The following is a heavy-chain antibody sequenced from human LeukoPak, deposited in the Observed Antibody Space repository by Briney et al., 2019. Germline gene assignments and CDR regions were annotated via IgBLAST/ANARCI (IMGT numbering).Heavy chain of an antibody. D-gene: IGHD3-3*01. J-gene: IGHJ6*03. CDR2: INHSGST. Sequence: SETLSLTCAVYGGSFSGYYWSWIRQPPGKGLEWIGEINHSGSTNYNPSLKSRVTISVDTSKNQFSLKLSSVTAADTAVYYCARLNYDFWSGYSTIYYYYYMDVWGKGTTVTVSS. CDR1: GGSFSGYY. CDR3: ARLNYDFWSGYSTIYYYYYMDV. V-gene: IGHV4-34*01.